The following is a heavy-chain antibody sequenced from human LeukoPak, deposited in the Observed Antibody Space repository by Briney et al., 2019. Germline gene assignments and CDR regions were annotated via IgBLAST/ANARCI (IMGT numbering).Heavy chain of an antibody. V-gene: IGHV4-34*01. J-gene: IGHJ4*02. CDR2: INHSGST. Sequence: SETLSLTCAVYGGSFSGYYWSWIRQPPGKGLEWIGEINHSGSTNYNPSLKSRVTISVDTSKNQFSLKLSSVTAADTAVYYCARSPSYYYDSSGQEDDYWGQGTLVTVSS. CDR1: GGSFSGYY. CDR3: ARSPSYYYDSSGQEDDY. D-gene: IGHD3-22*01.